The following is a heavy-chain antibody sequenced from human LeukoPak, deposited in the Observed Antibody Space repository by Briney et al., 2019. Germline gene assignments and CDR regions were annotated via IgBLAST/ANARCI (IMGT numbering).Heavy chain of an antibody. CDR1: GVSFNDYY. V-gene: IGHV4-34*01. Sequence: PSETLSLTCAVSGVSFNDYYWSWVRQTPRKGLEWIGETNHSGYTNDSPSLKSRVTLSIDTSRKQFSLNLRSVTVADTGIYYCTRMTTGHDYWGQGTLVTVYS. J-gene: IGHJ4*02. D-gene: IGHD4-17*01. CDR2: TNHSGYT. CDR3: TRMTTGHDY.